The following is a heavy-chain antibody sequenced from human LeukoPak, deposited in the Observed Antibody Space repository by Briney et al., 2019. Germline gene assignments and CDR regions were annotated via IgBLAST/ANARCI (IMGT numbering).Heavy chain of an antibody. CDR1: GYSISSGYY. D-gene: IGHD6-13*01. CDR3: ARVPIAAVGMQS. V-gene: IGHV4-38-2*02. CDR2: IYHSGST. Sequence: SETLSLTCTVSGYSISSGYYWGWIRQPPGKGLEWIGSIYHSGSTYYNPSLKSRVTISVDTSKNQFSLKLSSVTAADTAVYYCARVPIAAVGMQSWGQGTLVTVSS. J-gene: IGHJ4*02.